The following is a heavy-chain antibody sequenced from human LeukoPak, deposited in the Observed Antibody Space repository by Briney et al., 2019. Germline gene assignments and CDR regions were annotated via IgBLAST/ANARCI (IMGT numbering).Heavy chain of an antibody. Sequence: PSETLSLACTVSGGSISSSSYYWGWIRQPPGKGLEWIGGIYYSGSTYYNPSLKSRVTISVDTSKNQFSLKLSSVTAADTAVYYCARYCSGGSCYGGAARYFDYWGQGTLVTVSS. CDR3: ARYCSGGSCYGGAARYFDY. D-gene: IGHD2-15*01. V-gene: IGHV4-39*07. CDR1: GGSISSSSYY. CDR2: IYYSGST. J-gene: IGHJ4*02.